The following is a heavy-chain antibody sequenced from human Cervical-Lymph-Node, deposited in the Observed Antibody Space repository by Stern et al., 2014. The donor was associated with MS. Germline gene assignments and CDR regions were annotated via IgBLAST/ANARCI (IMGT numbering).Heavy chain of an antibody. Sequence: QVQLVQSGAEMKKPGASVKVSCKASGYTFTSYGISWVRHAPGQGLEWMGWISAYNGNTNYAQKLQGRVTMTTDTSTSTAYMELRSLRSDDTAVYYCARYKGGARRRQPESYFDYWGQGTLVTVSS. J-gene: IGHJ4*02. D-gene: IGHD1-14*01. CDR2: ISAYNGNT. V-gene: IGHV1-18*01. CDR3: ARYKGGARRRQPESYFDY. CDR1: GYTFTSYG.